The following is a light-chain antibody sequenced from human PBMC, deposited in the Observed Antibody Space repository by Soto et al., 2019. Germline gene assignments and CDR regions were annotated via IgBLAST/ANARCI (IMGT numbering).Light chain of an antibody. J-gene: IGKJ2*01. CDR2: WAS. CDR3: QQYYGSSST. Sequence: DIVMTQSPDSLAVSLGERATINCKSSQSVLYSSNNKNYLAWYQQKPGQPPKLLIYWASTRESGVPDRFTGSGSGTDFTSTISSLQAEDAAVYYCQQYYGSSSTFGQGTKLEIK. CDR1: QSVLYSSNNKNY. V-gene: IGKV4-1*01.